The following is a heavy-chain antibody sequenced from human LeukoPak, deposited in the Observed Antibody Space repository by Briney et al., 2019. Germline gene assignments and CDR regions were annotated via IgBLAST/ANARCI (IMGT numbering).Heavy chain of an antibody. J-gene: IGHJ4*02. D-gene: IGHD5-24*01. V-gene: IGHV3-21*01. CDR3: ARGRDGYNNY. CDR2: ISSSSSYI. CDR1: GFTFSSYS. Sequence: GGSLRLSCAASGFTFSSYSMNWVRQAPGKGLEWVSSISSSSSYIYYADSVKGRFTISRDNAKNSPYLQMNSLRAEDTAVYYCARGRDGYNNYWGQGTLVTVSS.